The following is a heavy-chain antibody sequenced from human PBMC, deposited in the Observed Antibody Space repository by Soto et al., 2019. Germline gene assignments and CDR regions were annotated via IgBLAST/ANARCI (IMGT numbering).Heavy chain of an antibody. J-gene: IGHJ4*02. Sequence: SETLCLACTVSGGSISIYYWSWIRQPPGKGLEWIGYIYYSGSTNYNPSLKSRVTISVDTSKNQFSLKLSSVTAADTAVYYCAREGNYSSSWIPLFDYWGQGTLVTVSS. CDR2: IYYSGST. CDR3: AREGNYSSSWIPLFDY. CDR1: GGSISIYY. D-gene: IGHD6-13*01. V-gene: IGHV4-59*01.